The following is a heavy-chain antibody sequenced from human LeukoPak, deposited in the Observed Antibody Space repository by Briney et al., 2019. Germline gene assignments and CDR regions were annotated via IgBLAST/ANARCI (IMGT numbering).Heavy chain of an antibody. D-gene: IGHD1-26*01. J-gene: IGHJ4*02. CDR3: ARGWHIVEATLGQDFDY. Sequence: GGSLRLSCAASGFTFSMYWMSWVRQAPGKGLEWVANIKHDGSEKYYVDSVKGRFTISRDNAKNSLYLQMNSLRAEDTAVYYCARGWHIVEATLGQDFDYWGQGTLVTVSS. CDR2: IKHDGSEK. CDR1: GFTFSMYW. V-gene: IGHV3-7*01.